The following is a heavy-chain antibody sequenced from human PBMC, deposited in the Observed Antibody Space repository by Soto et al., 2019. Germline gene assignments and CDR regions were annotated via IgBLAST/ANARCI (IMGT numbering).Heavy chain of an antibody. CDR2: IYYSGST. CDR3: ARAHRYDYVWGSYGYYFDY. D-gene: IGHD3-16*01. V-gene: IGHV4-61*08. J-gene: IGHJ4*02. CDR1: GGSISSGGYY. Sequence: SETLSLTCTVSGGSISSGGYYWSWIRQHPGKGLEWIGYIYYSGSTNYNPSLKSRVTISVDTSKNQFSLKLSSVTAADTAVYYCARAHRYDYVWGSYGYYFDYWGQGTLVTVSS.